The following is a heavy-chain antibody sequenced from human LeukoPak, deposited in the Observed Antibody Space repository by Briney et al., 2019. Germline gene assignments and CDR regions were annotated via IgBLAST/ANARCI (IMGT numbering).Heavy chain of an antibody. CDR1: GFTLNIYA. D-gene: IGHD6-13*01. V-gene: IGHV3-23*01. CDR2: LTGSGRDT. J-gene: IGHJ4*02. Sequence: PGGSLRLSCAASGFTLNIYAMNWVRQAPGKGLDWVSSLTGSGRDTYYTDSVKGRFTISRDNSKNTLYLQMNSLRPGDTAVYYCAKIAATDPVDFWGQGTLVTVSS. CDR3: AKIAATDPVDF.